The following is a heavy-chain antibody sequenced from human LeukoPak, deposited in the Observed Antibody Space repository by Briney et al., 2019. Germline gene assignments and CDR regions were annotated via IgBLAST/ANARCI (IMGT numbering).Heavy chain of an antibody. J-gene: IGHJ5*02. V-gene: IGHV4-61*02. CDR1: GGSISSGSYY. Sequence: SETLSLTCTVSGGSISSGSYYWSWIRQPAGKGLEWIGRIYTSGSTNYNPSLKSRVTISVDTSKNQFSLKLSSVTAAHTAVYYCAREAHRVVVVPAARGSRFDPWGQGTLVTVSS. D-gene: IGHD2-2*01. CDR3: AREAHRVVVVPAARGSRFDP. CDR2: IYTSGST.